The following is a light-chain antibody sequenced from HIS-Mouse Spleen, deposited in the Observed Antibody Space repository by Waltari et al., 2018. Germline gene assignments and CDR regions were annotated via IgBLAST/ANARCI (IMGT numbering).Light chain of an antibody. CDR2: EGS. J-gene: IGLJ2*01. V-gene: IGLV2-14*02. Sequence: QSALTQPASVSGSPGQSITISCTGTSSDVGSYNLVSWYQQHPGKAPKRMIYEGSKRPSGLSNRFSGSKSGNTASLTISGLQAEDEADYYCSSYTSSSTLEVFGGGTKLTVL. CDR3: SSYTSSSTLEV. CDR1: SSDVGSYNL.